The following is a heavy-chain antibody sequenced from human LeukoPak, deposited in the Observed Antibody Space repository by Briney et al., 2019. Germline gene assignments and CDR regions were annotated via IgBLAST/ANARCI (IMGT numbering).Heavy chain of an antibody. Sequence: ASVKVSCKASGYTFTSYYIHWVRQAPGRGLEWMGIINPSGGSTNYAQQFQGRVTMTRDTSTSTVYMELSSLRSDDTAVYYCARGTIAAAGTNFDYWGQGTLVTVSS. J-gene: IGHJ4*02. V-gene: IGHV1-46*01. CDR2: INPSGGST. D-gene: IGHD6-13*01. CDR3: ARGTIAAAGTNFDY. CDR1: GYTFTSYY.